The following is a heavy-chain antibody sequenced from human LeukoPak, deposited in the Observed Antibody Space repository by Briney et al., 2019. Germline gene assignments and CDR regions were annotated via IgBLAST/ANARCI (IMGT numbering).Heavy chain of an antibody. Sequence: PETLSLTCTVSGGSISSSSYYWGWIRPPPGKGLEWIGSIYYSGSTYYNPSLTSRVTISVDTSKNQFSLKLSSVTAADTAVYYCARRSSGATRYYFDYWGQGTLVTVSS. CDR1: GGSISSSSYY. D-gene: IGHD1-26*01. V-gene: IGHV4-39*01. J-gene: IGHJ4*02. CDR2: IYYSGST. CDR3: ARRSSGATRYYFDY.